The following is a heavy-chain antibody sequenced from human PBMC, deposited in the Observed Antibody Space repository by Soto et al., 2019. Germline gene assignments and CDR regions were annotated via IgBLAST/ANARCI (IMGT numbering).Heavy chain of an antibody. CDR2: ISTGSSYI. D-gene: IGHD2-8*01. V-gene: IGHV3-21*02. CDR1: GFTFSSYM. J-gene: IGHJ5*02. CDR3: VRDSLMRTS. Sequence: EVLLVESGGGLVKPGGPLRLSCAGSGFTFSSYMMNWVRQAPGKGLEWVASISTGSSYIYYADALKGRFTISRDDAKTSVYLQMNSLRDEDTGVYYCVRDSLMRTSWGQGTRVTVSS.